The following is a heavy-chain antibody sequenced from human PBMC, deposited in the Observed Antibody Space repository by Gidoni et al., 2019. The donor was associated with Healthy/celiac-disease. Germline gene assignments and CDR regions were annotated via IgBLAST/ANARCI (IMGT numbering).Heavy chain of an antibody. CDR3: ARERIAARVGGMDV. V-gene: IGHV4-34*01. CDR1: GGSFSGYY. J-gene: IGHJ6*02. Sequence: VQLPLWVSGLLAPLETLSLPCAVYGGSFSGYYWSWIRQPPGKGLEWIGEINHRGSTNYNPSLKSRVTISVDTSKNQFSLKLSSVTAADTAVYYCARERIAARVGGMDVWGLGTTVTVSS. CDR2: INHRGST. D-gene: IGHD6-6*01.